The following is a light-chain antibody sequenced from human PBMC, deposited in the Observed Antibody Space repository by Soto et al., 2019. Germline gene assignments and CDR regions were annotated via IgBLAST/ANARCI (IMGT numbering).Light chain of an antibody. CDR2: DAS. J-gene: IGKJ2*01. Sequence: DIQMTQSPSSLSASVGDRVTITCQASQDISNYLKWYQQKPGRPPKLLIYDASNLETEVPSRFIGSGSGTDFTFTISSLQPEDIATYYCQQYDNLPYTFGQGTKLEIK. CDR1: QDISNY. CDR3: QQYDNLPYT. V-gene: IGKV1-33*01.